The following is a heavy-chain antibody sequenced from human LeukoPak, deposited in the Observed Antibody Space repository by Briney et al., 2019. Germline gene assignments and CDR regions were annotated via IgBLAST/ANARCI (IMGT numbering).Heavy chain of an antibody. D-gene: IGHD2-2*01. CDR3: ATLEYRLLDDAFDI. CDR2: IKQDGSEK. Sequence: GESLRLSCAASGFTFTTYWMSWVRQAPGKGGEWVANIKQDGSEKYYVDCVKGRFTISRDNANNTLYLQMNSLRAEDTAVYYCATLEYRLLDDAFDIWGQGTMVTVSS. CDR1: GFTFTTYW. J-gene: IGHJ3*02. V-gene: IGHV3-7*01.